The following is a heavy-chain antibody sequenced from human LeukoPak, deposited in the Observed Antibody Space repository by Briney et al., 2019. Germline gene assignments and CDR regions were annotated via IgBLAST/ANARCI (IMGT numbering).Heavy chain of an antibody. CDR3: ARDLRDTVGDYYYYYMDV. CDR1: GGSFSGYY. Sequence: SETLSLTCAVYGGSFSGYYWSWIRQPPGKGLEWIGEINHSGSTNYNPSLKSRVTISVDTSKNQFSLKLSSVTAADTAVYYCARDLRDTVGDYYYYYMDVWGKGTTVTVSS. CDR2: INHSGST. D-gene: IGHD3-3*01. V-gene: IGHV4-34*01. J-gene: IGHJ6*03.